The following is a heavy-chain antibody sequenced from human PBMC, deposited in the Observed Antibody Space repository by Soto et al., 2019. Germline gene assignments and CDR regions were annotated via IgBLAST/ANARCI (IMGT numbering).Heavy chain of an antibody. CDR2: ISAYNGNT. V-gene: IGHV1-18*01. CDR3: ARDWTGWPPDGVDS. Sequence: QVHLVQSGAEVKKPGASVKVSCKASGFTFTSYAITWVRQAPGQGLEWMGWISAYNGNTNYAQNLQGRVTMTTDSXXSTAYMELGSLTSDDTAVYYCARDWTGWPPDGVDSWGQGTLVTVSS. D-gene: IGHD1-1*01. J-gene: IGHJ4*02. CDR1: GFTFTSYA.